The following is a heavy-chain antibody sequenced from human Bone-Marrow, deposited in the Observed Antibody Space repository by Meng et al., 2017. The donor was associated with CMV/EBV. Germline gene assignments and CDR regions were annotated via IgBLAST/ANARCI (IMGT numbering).Heavy chain of an antibody. CDR2: IYHSGST. CDR1: GGSVSSGSYY. D-gene: IGHD1-14*01. J-gene: IGHJ6*02. V-gene: IGHV4-39*07. CDR3: ARKGFPDETSYYYYGMDV. Sequence: SETLSLTCTVSGGSVSSGSYYWGWIRQPPGKGLEWIGSIYHSGSTYYNSSLKSRVTISIDTSKNQFSLKLSSVTAADTAVYYCARKGFPDETSYYYYGMDVWGQGTTVTVSS.